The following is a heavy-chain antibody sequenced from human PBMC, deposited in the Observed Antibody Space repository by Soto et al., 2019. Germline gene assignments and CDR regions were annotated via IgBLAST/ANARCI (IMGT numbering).Heavy chain of an antibody. CDR1: GDSISTFY. CDR2: VYYTGST. D-gene: IGHD3-22*01. Sequence: SETLSLSCTVSGDSISTFYWGWMRQSPGKELEWIGYVYYTGSTNYNPSLKSRVTISVDRSKNQFSLKLTSANAADTAVYYCARGRTVRNYADDSSDYFYFFDYWGQGTQVTVSS. J-gene: IGHJ4*02. CDR3: ARGRTVRNYADDSSDYFYFFDY. V-gene: IGHV4-59*01.